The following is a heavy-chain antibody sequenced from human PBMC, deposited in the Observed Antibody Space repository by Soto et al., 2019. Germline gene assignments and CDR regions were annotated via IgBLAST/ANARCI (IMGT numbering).Heavy chain of an antibody. CDR2: INLSVRT. D-gene: IGHD3-10*01. CDR3: GEGGGSLWS. CDR1: GGSFSNYY. V-gene: IGHV4-34*01. Sequence: QVQLQQWGAGLLKPSETLSLTCAVYGGSFSNYYWTWIRQPPGKGLEWIGEINLSVRTNYNPSLKGPVTLSLSTSQNQFPLELRSCTAAETAVFYFGEGGGSLWSWGQGTLVTVSS. J-gene: IGHJ5*02.